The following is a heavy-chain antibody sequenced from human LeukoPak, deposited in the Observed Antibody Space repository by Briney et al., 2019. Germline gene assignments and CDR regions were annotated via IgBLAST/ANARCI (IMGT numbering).Heavy chain of an antibody. Sequence: GGSLRLSCAASGFSFSTYAMSWVRQAPGKGLEWVSGISANGGNTHYADSVKGRFTISRDNIKNTLFLQMKTLRAEDTAIYYCAKEPSGWLSLMASWSQGTLVRVSS. CDR1: GFSFSTYA. J-gene: IGHJ5*02. V-gene: IGHV3-23*01. CDR3: AKEPSGWLSLMAS. D-gene: IGHD2-15*01. CDR2: ISANGGNT.